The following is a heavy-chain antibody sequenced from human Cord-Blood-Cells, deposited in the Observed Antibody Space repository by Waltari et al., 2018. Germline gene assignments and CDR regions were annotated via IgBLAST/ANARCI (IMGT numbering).Heavy chain of an antibody. CDR2: ISSSSSYI. CDR1: GFTFSSHS. D-gene: IGHD2-15*01. V-gene: IGHV3-21*01. J-gene: IGHJ4*02. CDR3: ARDCSGGSCYDY. Sequence: EVQLVESGGGLVKPGGSLRLSCAASGFTFSSHSMNWVRQAPGKGLEWVSSISSSSSYIYYADSVKGRFTISRDNAKNSLYLQMNSLRAEDTAVYYCARDCSGGSCYDYWGQGTLVTVSS.